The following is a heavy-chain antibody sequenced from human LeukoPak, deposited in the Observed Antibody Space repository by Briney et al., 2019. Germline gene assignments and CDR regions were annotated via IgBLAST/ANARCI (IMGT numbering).Heavy chain of an antibody. Sequence: GGSLRLSCAASGFTFSSYSMNWVRQAPGKGLEWVLSISSSSSYIYYADSVKGRFTISRDNAKNSLYLQMNSLRAEDTAVYYWARDRSRIRGIDYWGQGTLVTVSS. D-gene: IGHD3-16*01. J-gene: IGHJ4*02. V-gene: IGHV3-21*01. CDR2: ISSSSSYI. CDR3: ARDRSRIRGIDY. CDR1: GFTFSSYS.